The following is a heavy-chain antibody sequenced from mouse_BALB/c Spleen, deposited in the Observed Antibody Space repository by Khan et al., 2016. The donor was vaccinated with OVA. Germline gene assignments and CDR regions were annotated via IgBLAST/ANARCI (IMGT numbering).Heavy chain of an antibody. Sequence: QVQLQQPGAELVKPGTSLKLSCKASGYTFTSYYMYWVLQTPGQGLEWIGGISHDNGDSNFNEKLKSQVTMTVDKSSSTAYMQLGILTSEDTAVCSSARSGYSNPFAYWGQGTLVTVSA. D-gene: IGHD2-5*01. CDR1: GYTFTSYY. CDR2: ISHDNGDS. CDR3: ARSGYSNPFAY. J-gene: IGHJ3*01. V-gene: IGHV1S81*02.